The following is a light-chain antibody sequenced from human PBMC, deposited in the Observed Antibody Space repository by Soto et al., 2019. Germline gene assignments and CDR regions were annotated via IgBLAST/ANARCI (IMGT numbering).Light chain of an antibody. CDR1: SSDVGGYNY. Sequence: QSALTQPASVSGSPGQSITISCTGTSSDVGGYNYVSWYQQHPGKAPKLMIYAVSNRPSGVSNRFSGSKSGNTAFLTISVLQPEDEADYYCSSFTGPTTLEVFXTGTKGTVL. V-gene: IGLV2-14*01. CDR2: AVS. J-gene: IGLJ1*01. CDR3: SSFTGPTTLEV.